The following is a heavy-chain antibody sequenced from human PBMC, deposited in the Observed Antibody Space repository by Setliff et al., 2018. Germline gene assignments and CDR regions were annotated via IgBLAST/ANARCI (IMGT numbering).Heavy chain of an antibody. CDR2: IYPGDSDT. CDR1: GYSFTTYW. Sequence: GESLKISCKGSGYSFTTYWIGWVRQMPGKGLEWMGLIYPGDSDTRYSPSFQGQVTISADRSISTAYLQWRSLKASDTAMYYCARLGPLDAFDIWGQGTMVTVSS. J-gene: IGHJ3*02. CDR3: ARLGPLDAFDI. V-gene: IGHV5-51*01. D-gene: IGHD3-16*01.